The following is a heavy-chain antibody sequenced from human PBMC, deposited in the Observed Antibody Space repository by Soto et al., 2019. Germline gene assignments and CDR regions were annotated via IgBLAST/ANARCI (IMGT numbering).Heavy chain of an antibody. CDR1: GFSLSRYG. V-gene: IGHV3-33*01. Sequence: QVQVVESGGGVVQPGRSLRLSCEVSGFSLSRYGMHWVRQSPGKGLELVAGIWYHGTTKNYADSVKVRFTISRDMSKNTVYRQMDSMEVAETSVYYCARDVDTNSHLNWFSPWGQGVMVTVSS. CDR3: ARDVDTNSHLNWFSP. CDR2: IWYHGTTK. D-gene: IGHD1-26*01. J-gene: IGHJ5*02.